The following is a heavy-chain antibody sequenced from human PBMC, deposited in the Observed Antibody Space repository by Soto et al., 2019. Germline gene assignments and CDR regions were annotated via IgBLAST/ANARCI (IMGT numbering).Heavy chain of an antibody. Sequence: EVQLEDSGGGLVQPGGSLRLSCAASGFTFRDHYMDWVRQAPGKGLEWVARSRNEANSYSTEYAASVKGRFTISRDLSKNSLNLQMNSLKTEDTAVYYCVTGAFGSWRMDVWGQGTSVTVSS. D-gene: IGHD3-16*01. V-gene: IGHV3-72*01. CDR3: VTGAFGSWRMDV. CDR2: SRNEANSYST. J-gene: IGHJ6*02. CDR1: GFTFRDHY.